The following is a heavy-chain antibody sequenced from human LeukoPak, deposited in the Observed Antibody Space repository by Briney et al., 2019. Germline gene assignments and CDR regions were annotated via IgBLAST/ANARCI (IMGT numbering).Heavy chain of an antibody. V-gene: IGHV3-23*01. CDR1: GFTFTDYA. CDR2: ISDSGRST. D-gene: IGHD5-18*01. J-gene: IGHJ4*02. Sequence: PGGSLRLSCTASGFTFTDYAMSWVRQAPGKGLEWVSGISDSGRSTYYSDSVRGRSTISRDISKNTVYLEVNNLRAEDTAVYFCARHDSFIPYWGQGTLVSVSS. CDR3: ARHDSFIPY.